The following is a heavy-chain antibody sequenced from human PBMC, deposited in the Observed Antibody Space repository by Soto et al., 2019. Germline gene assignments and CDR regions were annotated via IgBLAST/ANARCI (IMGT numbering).Heavy chain of an antibody. CDR2: IWYDGTQK. Sequence: GGSLRLSCEASVFTFNTYSMHWVRQPPGKGLEWLAAIWYDGTQKYYADSVKGRFIISRDNSKKTLYLEMNSLRAEDTAVYYCARAGGTTVTGLWHFDSWGQGTLVTVSS. CDR1: VFTFNTYS. CDR3: ARAGGTTVTGLWHFDS. V-gene: IGHV3-33*01. D-gene: IGHD4-17*01. J-gene: IGHJ4*02.